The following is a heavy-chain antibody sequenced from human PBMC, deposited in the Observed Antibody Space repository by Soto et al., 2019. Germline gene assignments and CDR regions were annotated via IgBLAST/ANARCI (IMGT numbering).Heavy chain of an antibody. CDR3: GKAGGRELRYFDWPEVGV. CDR1: GSTFSNYG. V-gene: IGHV3-30*18. Sequence: PGGCLRLSCASSGSTFSNYGMHWVRQAPGKGLEWVAVVTYDSSEKYYADSVKGRFTISRGNSKNTVYLQMDSLQHNDSALYYCGKAGGRELRYFDWPEVGVWGQGTLVTVSS. D-gene: IGHD3-9*01. J-gene: IGHJ4*02. CDR2: VTYDSSEK.